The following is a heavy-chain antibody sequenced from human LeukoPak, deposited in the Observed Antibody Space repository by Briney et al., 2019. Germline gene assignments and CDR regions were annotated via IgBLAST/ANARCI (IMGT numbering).Heavy chain of an antibody. V-gene: IGHV4-59*01. CDR2: IHYSGST. D-gene: IGHD3-10*01. CDR1: GGSISSYY. J-gene: IGHJ4*02. CDR3: ARAGALSDFDY. Sequence: SSETLSLTCTVSGGSISSYYWSWIRQSPGKGLEWIGYIHYSGSTKYNPSLKSRVTISVDTSKNQFSLKLSSVTAADTALYYCARAGALSDFDYWGQGTLVTVSS.